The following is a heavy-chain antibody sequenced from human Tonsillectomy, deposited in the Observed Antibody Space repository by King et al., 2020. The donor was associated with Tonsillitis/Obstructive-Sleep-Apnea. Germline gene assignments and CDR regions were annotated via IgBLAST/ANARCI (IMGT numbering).Heavy chain of an antibody. CDR2: IISSNSTI. D-gene: IGHD2-15*01. V-gene: IGHV3-48*02. CDR1: GFTFSSYS. J-gene: IGHJ5*02. CDR3: ARDGDVVVVAARGFDP. Sequence: EVQLVESGGGLVQPGGSLRLSCAASGFTFSSYSMNWVRQAPGKGLEWVSYIISSNSTIYNADSVKGRFTISRDNAKNSLYLQMSSLRDEDTAVYYCARDGDVVVVAARGFDPWGQGTLVTVSS.